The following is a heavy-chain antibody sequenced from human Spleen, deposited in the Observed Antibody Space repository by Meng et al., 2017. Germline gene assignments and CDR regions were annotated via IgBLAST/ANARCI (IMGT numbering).Heavy chain of an antibody. D-gene: IGHD3-22*01. Sequence: SVKVSCKALGGIFSNYVICWVRQAPGQGLEWMGGINAVFGTTNYAQKFQDRVTITSDESTSTVYMELTRLTSEDTAVYYCVRDLSYYYDIPGIFDYWGQGTLVTVSS. CDR3: VRDLSYYYDIPGIFDY. CDR1: GGIFSNYV. CDR2: INAVFGTT. V-gene: IGHV1-69*13. J-gene: IGHJ4*02.